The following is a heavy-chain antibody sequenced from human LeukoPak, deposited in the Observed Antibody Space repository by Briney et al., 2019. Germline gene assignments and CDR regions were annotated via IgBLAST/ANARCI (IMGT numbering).Heavy chain of an antibody. CDR2: IRYDGSNK. D-gene: IGHD1-26*01. J-gene: IGHJ4*02. CDR1: GFTFSSYG. V-gene: IGHV3-30*02. Sequence: PGGSLRLSCAASGFTFSSYGMHWVRQAPGKGLEWVAFIRYDGSNKYYADSVKGRFTISRDNSKNTLYLQMNILRAEDTAVYYCGSGIAVDYWGQGTLVTVSS. CDR3: GSGIAVDY.